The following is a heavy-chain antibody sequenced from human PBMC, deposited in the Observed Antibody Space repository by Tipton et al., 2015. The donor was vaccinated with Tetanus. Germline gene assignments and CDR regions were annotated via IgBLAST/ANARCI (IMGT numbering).Heavy chain of an antibody. CDR1: GGSISSGDYF. V-gene: IGHV4-31*03. CDR3: ARHWGMPLGAYSFNF. CDR2: FHHSGST. J-gene: IGHJ4*02. Sequence: GLVKPSQTLSLTCSVSGGSISSGDYFWSWIRQLPGKGLECLGNFHHSGSTYYDPSLKSRVTISTDTSKNQFSLRLSSVTAADTARYYCARHWGMPLGAYSFNFWGPGTLVTVSS. D-gene: IGHD3-16*01.